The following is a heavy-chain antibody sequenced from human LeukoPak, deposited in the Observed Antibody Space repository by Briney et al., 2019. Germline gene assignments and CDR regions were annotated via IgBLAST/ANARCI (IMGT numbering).Heavy chain of an antibody. V-gene: IGHV4-4*07. Sequence: SETLSLTCSVSGVSISPEFWSWIRQPAGKGLEWIGRIFTSGSTSYNPSLKSRVNMSIDTSKNQFSLRLSSVTAADTAVYYCARAPHFFDTSGSRYYFDYWGQGALVTVSS. CDR2: IFTSGST. CDR3: ARAPHFFDTSGSRYYFDY. J-gene: IGHJ4*02. D-gene: IGHD3-22*01. CDR1: GVSISPEF.